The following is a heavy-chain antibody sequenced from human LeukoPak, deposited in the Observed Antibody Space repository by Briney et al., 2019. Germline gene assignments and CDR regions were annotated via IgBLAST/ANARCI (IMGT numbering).Heavy chain of an antibody. CDR2: IYTSGST. D-gene: IGHD3-22*01. V-gene: IGHV4-4*07. J-gene: IGHJ4*02. Sequence: SETLSLTCTVSGGSISSYYWSWIRQPAGKGLEWIGRIYTSGSTNYNPSLKSRVTMSVDTSKNQFSLKLSSVTAADTAVYYCARAYDSSGSYPFHFDYWGQRTLVTVSS. CDR3: ARAYDSSGSYPFHFDY. CDR1: GGSISSYY.